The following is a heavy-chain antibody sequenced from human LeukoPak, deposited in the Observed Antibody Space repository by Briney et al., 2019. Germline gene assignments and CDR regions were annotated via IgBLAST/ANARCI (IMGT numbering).Heavy chain of an antibody. CDR3: ARTPPNCSGGSCYSGVTFDY. CDR2: IYYSGSI. D-gene: IGHD2-15*01. CDR1: GGSISSYY. J-gene: IGHJ4*02. Sequence: SETLSLTCTVSGGSISSYYWSWIRQPPGKGLEWIGYIYYSGSINYNPSLKSRVTISVDASKNQFSLRLSSVTAADTAVYYCARTPPNCSGGSCYSGVTFDYWGQGTLVTVSS. V-gene: IGHV4-59*01.